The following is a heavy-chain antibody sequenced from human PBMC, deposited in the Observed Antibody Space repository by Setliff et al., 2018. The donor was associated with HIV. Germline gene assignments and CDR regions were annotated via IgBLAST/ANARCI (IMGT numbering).Heavy chain of an antibody. D-gene: IGHD3-22*01. CDR2: ISSSGSTI. V-gene: IGHV3-11*01. Sequence: GGSLRLSCAASGFPFSDYYMSWIRQAPGKGLEWVSYISSSGSTIYYADSVKGRFAISRDNAKNSLYLQMNSLRAEDTAVYYCARGSMIAHYYYYGMDAWGQGTTVTVSS. J-gene: IGHJ6*02. CDR3: ARGSMIAHYYYYGMDA. CDR1: GFPFSDYY.